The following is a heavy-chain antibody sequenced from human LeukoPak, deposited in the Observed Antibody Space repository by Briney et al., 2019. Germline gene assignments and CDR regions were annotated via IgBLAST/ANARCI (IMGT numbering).Heavy chain of an antibody. Sequence: GGSLRLSCAASGFTFSVSAMTWVRQAPGKGLEWVSLISFSGGSTYYADSVKGRFTISRDNSQDTLYLQIHSLRAEDTAMYYCARDIQLSTWGLGTMVTVSS. J-gene: IGHJ3*01. CDR1: GFTFSVSA. D-gene: IGHD5-24*01. CDR2: ISFSGGST. V-gene: IGHV3-23*01. CDR3: ARDIQLST.